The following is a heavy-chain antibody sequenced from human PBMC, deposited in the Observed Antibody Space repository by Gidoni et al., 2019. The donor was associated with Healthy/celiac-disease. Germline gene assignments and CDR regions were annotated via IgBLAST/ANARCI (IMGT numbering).Heavy chain of an antibody. D-gene: IGHD2-15*01. V-gene: IGHV4-34*01. J-gene: IGHJ4*02. CDR1: GGSFSGYY. Sequence: QVQLQQWGAGLLKPSETLSLTCAVYGGSFSGYYWSWIRQPPGKGLEWIGEINHSGSTNYNPSLKSRVTISVDTSKNQFSLKLSSVTAADTAVYYCATFGTVAELPTYFDYWGQGTLVTVSS. CDR2: INHSGST. CDR3: ATFGTVAELPTYFDY.